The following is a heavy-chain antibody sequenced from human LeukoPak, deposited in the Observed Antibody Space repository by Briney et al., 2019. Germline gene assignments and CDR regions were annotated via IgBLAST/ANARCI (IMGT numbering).Heavy chain of an antibody. D-gene: IGHD3-3*01. Sequence: PSETLSLTCTVSGGSISSYYWSWIRQPAGKGLEWIGRIYTSGSTNYNPSLKSRVTMSVDTSKNQFSLKLSSVTAADTAVYYCARDQVPDYDFWSGYLSSYGMDVWGQGTTVTVSS. CDR1: GGSISSYY. CDR3: ARDQVPDYDFWSGYLSSYGMDV. CDR2: IYTSGST. V-gene: IGHV4-4*07. J-gene: IGHJ6*02.